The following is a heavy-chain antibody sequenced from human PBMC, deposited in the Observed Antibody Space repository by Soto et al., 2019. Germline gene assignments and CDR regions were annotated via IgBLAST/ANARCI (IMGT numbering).Heavy chain of an antibody. D-gene: IGHD6-13*01. J-gene: IGHJ4*02. Sequence: SETLSLTCTVSSGSVSDGTYYWGWIRQPPGKGLEWIGSIYYTGTSYYNPSLKSRVTISVDTSKNQFSLKLSSVTAADTAVYYCGSGDRRNTWSHSFDYWGQGTLVTVS. V-gene: IGHV4-39*01. CDR1: SGSVSDGTYY. CDR3: GSGDRRNTWSHSFDY. CDR2: IYYTGTS.